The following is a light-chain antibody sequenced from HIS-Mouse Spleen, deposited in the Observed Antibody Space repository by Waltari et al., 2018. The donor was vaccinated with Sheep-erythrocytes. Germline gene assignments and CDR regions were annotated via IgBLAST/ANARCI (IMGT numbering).Light chain of an antibody. CDR2: EDN. CDR3: QSYDSSNHGV. Sequence: NFMLTQPHSVSESPGKTVTISCTRSSGSIASNYVQWYQQRPGSAPTTVIYEDNQRPSGDPDRFSGSIDSSSNSASLTISGLKTEDEADYYCQSYDSSNHGVFGGGTKLTVL. CDR1: SGSIASNY. J-gene: IGLJ3*02. V-gene: IGLV6-57*04.